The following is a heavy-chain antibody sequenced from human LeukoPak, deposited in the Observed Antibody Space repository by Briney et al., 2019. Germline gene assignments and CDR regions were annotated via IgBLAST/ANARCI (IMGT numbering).Heavy chain of an antibody. CDR1: GFTFSSYE. J-gene: IGHJ4*02. V-gene: IGHV3-23*01. Sequence: GGSLRLSCAASGFTFSSYEMNWVRQAPGKGLEWVSAISGSGGSTYYADSVKGRFTISRDNSKNTLYLQMNSLRAEDTAVYYCAKDKIAAAGAADYWGQGTLVTVSS. CDR3: AKDKIAAAGAADY. D-gene: IGHD6-13*01. CDR2: ISGSGGST.